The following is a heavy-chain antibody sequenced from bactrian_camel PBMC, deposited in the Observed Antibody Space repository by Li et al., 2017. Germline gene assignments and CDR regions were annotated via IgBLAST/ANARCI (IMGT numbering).Heavy chain of an antibody. V-gene: IGHV3S40*01. J-gene: IGHJ4*01. Sequence: DVQLVESGGGLVQPRGSLRLSCAASGYTYSSNSWGWFRQTPGKEREGIASIYTVDGSTYYADSVKGRFTISRDDAKNTVYLQMSSLKSEDTALYYCATGAGWSGPLSYEYNHCGQGTQVTVS. CDR2: IYTVDGST. CDR1: GYTYSSNS. CDR3: ATGAGWSGPLSYEYNH. D-gene: IGHD3*01.